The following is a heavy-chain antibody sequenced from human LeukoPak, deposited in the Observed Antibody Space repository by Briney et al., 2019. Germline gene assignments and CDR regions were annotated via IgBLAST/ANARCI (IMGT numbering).Heavy chain of an antibody. CDR3: AKNSGYSYGSYFDY. V-gene: IGHV3-30*02. CDR1: GFTFRSYG. D-gene: IGHD5-18*01. J-gene: IGHJ4*02. CDR2: IRYDGSNK. Sequence: GSLRPSCAGSGFTFRSYGMPWVRQAPGQGLEWVAFIRYDGSNKYYADSVKGRFTISRDNSKNTLYLQMNSLRAEDTAVYYCAKNSGYSYGSYFDYWGQGTLVTVSS.